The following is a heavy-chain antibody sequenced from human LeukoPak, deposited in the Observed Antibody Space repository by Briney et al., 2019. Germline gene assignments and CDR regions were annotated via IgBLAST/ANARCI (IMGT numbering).Heavy chain of an antibody. CDR2: IRKDGSER. J-gene: IGHJ6*03. V-gene: IGHV3-7*01. D-gene: IGHD4-17*01. Sequence: GGSLRLSCATSEFTFSSYWMSWVRQAPGKGLEWVANIRKDGSERYSLDSVKGRFTIARDNAKNSLYLKMNSLRAEDTAVYYCARIRTEGYGDYDTIYYHYYMDVWGKGTTVTVSS. CDR1: EFTFSSYW. CDR3: ARIRTEGYGDYDTIYYHYYMDV.